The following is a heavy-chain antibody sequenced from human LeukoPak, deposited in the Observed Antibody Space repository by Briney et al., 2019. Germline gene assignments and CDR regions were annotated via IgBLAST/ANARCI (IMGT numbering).Heavy chain of an antibody. CDR2: ISTYNARS. D-gene: IGHD5-12*01. CDR3: ARGGYDYERYSGGDY. J-gene: IGHJ4*02. Sequence: ASVKVSCKASGYTFTSFGITWVRQAPGQGLEWMGWISTYNARSNYAQRLRGRVTVTTDTSTNTAHMELGSLRSDDTAVYYCARGGYDYERYSGGDYWGQGTLVTVSS. CDR1: GYTFTSFG. V-gene: IGHV1-18*01.